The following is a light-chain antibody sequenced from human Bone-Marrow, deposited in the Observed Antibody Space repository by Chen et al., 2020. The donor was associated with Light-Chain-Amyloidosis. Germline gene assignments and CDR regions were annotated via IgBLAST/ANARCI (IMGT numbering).Light chain of an antibody. Sequence: SYELTQPPSVSVSPGQTARNTGSGDDLPTKYAYWYQQKPGQAPVLVIHRDTERPSGISERFSGSSSGTIATLTIRGVQAEDEADYHCQSADSSGTYEVIFGGGTKLTVL. V-gene: IGLV3-25*03. CDR2: RDT. CDR3: QSADSSGTYEVI. CDR1: DLPTKY. J-gene: IGLJ2*01.